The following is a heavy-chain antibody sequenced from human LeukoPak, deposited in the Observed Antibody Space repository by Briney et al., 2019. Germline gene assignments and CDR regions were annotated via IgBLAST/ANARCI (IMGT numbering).Heavy chain of an antibody. CDR1: GGSFSGYY. J-gene: IGHJ4*02. CDR3: ASSPSVAGTDY. CDR2: INHSGST. D-gene: IGHD6-19*01. V-gene: IGHV4-34*01. Sequence: PSETLSLTCAVYGGSFSGYYWSWIRQPPGKGLEWIGEINHSGSTNYNPSLKSRVTISVDTSKNQFSLKLSSVTAADTAVYYCASSPSVAGTDYWGQGTLVTVSS.